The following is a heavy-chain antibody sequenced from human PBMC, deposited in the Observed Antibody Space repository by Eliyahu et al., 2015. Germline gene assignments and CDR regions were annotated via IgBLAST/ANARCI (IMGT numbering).Heavy chain of an antibody. Sequence: EVQLVESGGGXIQXGGSLXLXCAAXGFTVSSXYMTXFRQAPGKGLXWVSVLYSGGFTYYADSVKGRFTISRDNSKNTLYLQMNSLRADDTAVYYCATLTSNWNYCYWGQGTLVTVSS. CDR3: ATLTSNWNYCY. CDR2: LYSGGFT. J-gene: IGHJ4*02. CDR1: GFTVSSXY. D-gene: IGHD1-7*01. V-gene: IGHV3-53*01.